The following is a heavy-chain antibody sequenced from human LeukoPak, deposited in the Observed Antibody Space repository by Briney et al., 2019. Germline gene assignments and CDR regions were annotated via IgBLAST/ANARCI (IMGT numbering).Heavy chain of an antibody. CDR3: ARASWGGSFDY. D-gene: IGHD3-16*01. CDR2: ISYDGSNQ. Sequence: WGSLRLSCAASGFTFSYDVIHWVRQAPDNGLGWVAVISYDGSNQSYADSVKARFTVSRDNAKNTLYLQMNSLRPEDTAVYHRARASWGGSFDYWGQGTLVTVSS. V-gene: IGHV3-30-3*01. CDR1: GFTFSYDV. J-gene: IGHJ4*02.